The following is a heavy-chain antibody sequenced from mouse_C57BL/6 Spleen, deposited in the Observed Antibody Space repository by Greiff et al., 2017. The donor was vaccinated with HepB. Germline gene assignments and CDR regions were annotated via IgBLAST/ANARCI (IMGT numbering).Heavy chain of an antibody. CDR3: VRYYYVCIYDAMDY. CDR1: GFSFNTYA. V-gene: IGHV10-1*01. CDR2: IRSKSNNYAT. J-gene: IGHJ4*01. Sequence: EVKLVESGGGLVQPKGSLKLSCAASGFSFNTYAMNWVRQAPGKGLEWVARIRSKSNNYATYYADSVKDRFTISRDDSESMLYLQMNNLKTEDTASYYCVRYYYVCIYDAMDYWGQGTSVTVSS. D-gene: IGHD1-1*01.